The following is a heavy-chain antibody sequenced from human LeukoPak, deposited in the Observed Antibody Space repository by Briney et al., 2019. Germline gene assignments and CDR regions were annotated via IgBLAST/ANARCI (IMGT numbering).Heavy chain of an antibody. V-gene: IGHV4-59*01. CDR2: IYYSGST. Sequence: PSETLSLTCTVSGGSISSYYWSWIRQPPGKGLEWIGYIYYSGSTNYNPSLKSRVTISVDTSKNQFSLKLNSVTAADTAVYYCARVVGATRLFDYWGQGTLVTVSS. J-gene: IGHJ4*02. CDR3: ARVVGATRLFDY. D-gene: IGHD1-26*01. CDR1: GGSISSYY.